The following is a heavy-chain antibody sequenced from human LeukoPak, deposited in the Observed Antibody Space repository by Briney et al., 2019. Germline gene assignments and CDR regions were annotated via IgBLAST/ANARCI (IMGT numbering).Heavy chain of an antibody. CDR2: IDYSGST. V-gene: IGHV4-39*07. Sequence: SETLSLTCTVSGGSISNSNYYWGWIRQAPGKGLEWIGTIDYSGSTDYNPSLKSRVTISVDTSKNQFSLKLSSVTAADTAVYYCATERAGSGSPNFYYFDYWGQGTLVTVSS. J-gene: IGHJ4*02. D-gene: IGHD3-10*01. CDR1: GGSISNSNYY. CDR3: ATERAGSGSPNFYYFDY.